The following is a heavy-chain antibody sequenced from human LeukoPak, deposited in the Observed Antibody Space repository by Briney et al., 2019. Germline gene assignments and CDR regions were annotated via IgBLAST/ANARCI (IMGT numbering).Heavy chain of an antibody. Sequence: PGGSLRLSCAASGFTFGSYGMNWVRPAPGKGLEWVSTLCAGGETAYYADSVRGRFTIYRDNPRNTLYLQMNSLRGDDTALYYCAFSPLGNNYGNAYWGQGTLVTVSS. D-gene: IGHD1/OR15-1a*01. J-gene: IGHJ4*02. V-gene: IGHV3-23*01. CDR2: LCAGGETA. CDR3: AFSPLGNNYGNAY. CDR1: GFTFGSYG.